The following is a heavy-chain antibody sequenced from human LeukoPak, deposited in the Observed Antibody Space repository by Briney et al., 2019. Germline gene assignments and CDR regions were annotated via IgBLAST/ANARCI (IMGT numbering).Heavy chain of an antibody. CDR1: GGSFSGYY. J-gene: IGHJ5*02. CDR3: ARKTAMVLYNWFDP. CDR2: INHSGST. Sequence: SETLSLTCAVYGGSFSGYYWSWIRQPPGKGLEWIGEINHSGSTNYNPSLKSRVTISVDTSKNQFSLKLSSVTAADTAVYYCARKTAMVLYNWFDPWGQGTLVTVSS. D-gene: IGHD5-18*01. V-gene: IGHV4-34*01.